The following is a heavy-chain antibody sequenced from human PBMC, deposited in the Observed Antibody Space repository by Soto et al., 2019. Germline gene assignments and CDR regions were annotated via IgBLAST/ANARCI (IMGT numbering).Heavy chain of an antibody. CDR1: GFTFSSFW. CDR2: ISGDGNNA. J-gene: IGHJ4*02. D-gene: IGHD3-10*01. Sequence: EVQLVESGGGLVQPGGSLRLSCAASGFTFSSFWMHWVRQTPGKGLVWVSRISGDGNNAVYADSVKGRFTVSRDNAKNTVDLQMNSLRTDDTALYYCVRNRGTFLRDGVDYWGPGILVTVS. V-gene: IGHV3-74*01. CDR3: VRNRGTFLRDGVDY.